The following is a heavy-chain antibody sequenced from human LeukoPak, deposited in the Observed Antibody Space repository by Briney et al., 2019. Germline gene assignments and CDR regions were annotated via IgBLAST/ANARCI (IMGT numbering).Heavy chain of an antibody. CDR1: GFTFSTYE. J-gene: IGHJ4*02. CDR3: ARGRDSSSWFDF. V-gene: IGHV3-48*03. D-gene: IGHD6-13*01. CDR2: ISTGGSII. Sequence: GGSLRLSCAASGFTFSTYEMNWVRQAPGKGLEWVSYISTGGSIIHYADSVKGRFTISRDNAKNSLYLQMNSLRAEDTAVYYCARGRDSSSWFDFWGQGALVTVSS.